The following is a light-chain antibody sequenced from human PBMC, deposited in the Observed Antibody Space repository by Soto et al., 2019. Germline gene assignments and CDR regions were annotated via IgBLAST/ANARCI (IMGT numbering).Light chain of an antibody. CDR1: QSIDNY. V-gene: IGKV1-39*01. CDR3: QQSYNFSRT. CDR2: SSS. Sequence: DIQMTQSPSSLSASVGDRFTITCRAGQSIDNYLNWYQQKPGKAPKLLIYSSSTLQSGVPSRFSASGSGTDFTLNISSLDPEDFATYYCQQSYNFSRTFGQGTRLEIK. J-gene: IGKJ5*01.